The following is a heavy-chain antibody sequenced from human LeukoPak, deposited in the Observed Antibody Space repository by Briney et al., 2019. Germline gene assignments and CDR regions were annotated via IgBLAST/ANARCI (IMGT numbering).Heavy chain of an antibody. CDR1: GFTFSNYW. V-gene: IGHV3-7*01. CDR2: IKQDGSEK. Sequence: GGSLRLSCAASGFTFSNYWMTWVRQAPGKGLERVANIKQDGSEKYYVDSVKGRFTISRDNAKNSLYLQMNSLRAEDTAVYYCARSETTYYYDSSVYFYYYYGMDVWGQGTTATVSS. D-gene: IGHD3-22*01. J-gene: IGHJ6*02. CDR3: ARSETTYYYDSSVYFYYYYGMDV.